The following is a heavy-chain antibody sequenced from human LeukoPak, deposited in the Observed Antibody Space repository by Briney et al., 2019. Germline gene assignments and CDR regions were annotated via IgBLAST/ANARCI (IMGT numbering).Heavy chain of an antibody. D-gene: IGHD2-2*02. V-gene: IGHV1-18*01. CDR2: ISGNNSNT. CDR3: ARDGLSYTNPNNWFDP. Sequence: ASVKVSCKASGYTFTSYGISWVRQAPGQGLEWMGWISGNNSNTNYAQNLQGRVTMTTDTSTDTAYMELRSLRSDDTAVYYCARDGLSYTNPNNWFDPWGQGTLVTVSS. CDR1: GYTFTSYG. J-gene: IGHJ5*02.